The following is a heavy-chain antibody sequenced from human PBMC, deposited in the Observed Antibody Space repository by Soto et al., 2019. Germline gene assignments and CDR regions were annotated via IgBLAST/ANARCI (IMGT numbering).Heavy chain of an antibody. CDR2: ISGSGDSI. V-gene: IGHV3-23*01. Sequence: GGSLRFSCAASGFTFSSYAMSWVRQAPGKGLEWVSSISGSGDSIYYADSVKGRFTISRDNSKNTLYLQMNSLRAEDTAVYYCAKGWELLLGLLDYWGQGTLVTVSS. J-gene: IGHJ4*02. CDR3: AKGWELLLGLLDY. CDR1: GFTFSSYA. D-gene: IGHD1-26*01.